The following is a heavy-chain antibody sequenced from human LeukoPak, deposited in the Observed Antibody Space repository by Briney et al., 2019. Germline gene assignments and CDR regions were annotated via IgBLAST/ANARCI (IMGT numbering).Heavy chain of an antibody. CDR2: VSSDGSR. D-gene: IGHD3-16*01. V-gene: IGHV3-74*01. CDR1: GVSFSTTW. CDR3: ATDGAYGLTH. J-gene: IGHJ4*02. Sequence: GGSLRLSCAASGVSFSTTWMHWVRQAPGKGLMWVSHVSSDGSRTYADSVKGRFTVSRNNNKDMVYLQMSSLRAEDTAVYYCATDGAYGLTHWGQGTLVTVSS.